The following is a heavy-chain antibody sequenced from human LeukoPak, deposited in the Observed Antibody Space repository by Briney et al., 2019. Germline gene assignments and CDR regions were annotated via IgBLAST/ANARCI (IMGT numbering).Heavy chain of an antibody. CDR2: IYHSGST. D-gene: IGHD3-22*01. CDR3: ARDGYYDSSGYYYDYAFDI. V-gene: IGHV4-30-2*01. CDR1: GGSISSGGYS. J-gene: IGHJ3*02. Sequence: SETLSLTCAVSGGSISSGGYSWSWIRQPPGKGLEWIGYIYHSGSTYYNPSLKSRVTISVDTSKNQFSLKLSSVTAADTAVYYCARDGYYDSSGYYYDYAFDIWGQGTMVTVSS.